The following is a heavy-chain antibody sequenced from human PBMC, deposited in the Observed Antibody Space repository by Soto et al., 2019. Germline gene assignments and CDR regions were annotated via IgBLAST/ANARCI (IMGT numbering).Heavy chain of an antibody. J-gene: IGHJ4*02. CDR1: GGSISSGGYS. V-gene: IGHV4-30-2*01. CDR3: ARRYGYYLDY. D-gene: IGHD3-9*01. Sequence: TSETLSLTCAVSGGSISSGGYSWSWIRQPPGKGLEWIGYIYHSGSTYYNPSLKSRVTISVDRSKNQFSLKLSSVTAADTAVYYCARRYGYYLDYWGQGTLVTVSS. CDR2: IYHSGST.